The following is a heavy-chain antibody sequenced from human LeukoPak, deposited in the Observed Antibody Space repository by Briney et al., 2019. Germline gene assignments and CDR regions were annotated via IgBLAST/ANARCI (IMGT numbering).Heavy chain of an antibody. CDR1: GFTFSSYW. J-gene: IGHJ3*02. CDR2: INSGGSST. CDR3: ARGGSGCFDI. V-gene: IGHV3-74*01. D-gene: IGHD1-26*01. Sequence: GGSLRLSCAASGFTFSSYWMNWVRQAPGKGLVWVSHINSGGSSTSYADSVKGRFTISRDNAKSTVDLQMNSLRAEDTAVYYCARGGSGCFDIWGQGTLVTVSS.